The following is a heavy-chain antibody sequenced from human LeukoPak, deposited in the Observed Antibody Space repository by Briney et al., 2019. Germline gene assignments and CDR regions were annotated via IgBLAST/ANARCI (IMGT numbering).Heavy chain of an antibody. CDR2: INPSGGST. Sequence: ASVKVSCKASGYNFISYYLHWVRQAPGQGLEWMGIINPSGGSTSYAQKFQDRVTMTRDTSTSTVYMELSSLKSEDTAVYYCAREDVVLVDAVRYYYYGMDVWGQGTTVTVSS. J-gene: IGHJ6*02. CDR1: GYNFISYY. CDR3: AREDVVLVDAVRYYYYGMDV. D-gene: IGHD2-8*01. V-gene: IGHV1-46*01.